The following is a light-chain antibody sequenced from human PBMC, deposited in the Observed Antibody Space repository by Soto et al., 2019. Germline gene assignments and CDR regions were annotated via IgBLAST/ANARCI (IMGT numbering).Light chain of an antibody. CDR1: QGIRNA. V-gene: IGKV1-17*01. J-gene: IGKJ4*01. CDR3: LQHNSYPLT. CDR2: AAS. Sequence: DIQMTQSPSSLSASVGDRVTITCRASQGIRNALGWYQPKPGKAPKRLIYAASSLQSGVPSRFSGSGSGTEFTLTISSLQPEDFATYYCLQHNSYPLTFGGGTKMEIK.